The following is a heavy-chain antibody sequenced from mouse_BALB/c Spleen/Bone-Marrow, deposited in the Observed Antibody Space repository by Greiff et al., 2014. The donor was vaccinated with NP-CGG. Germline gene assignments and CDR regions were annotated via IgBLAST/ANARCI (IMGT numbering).Heavy chain of an antibody. CDR3: ARDPIYYDYDWYFDV. D-gene: IGHD2-4*01. CDR1: GFSLTSYG. V-gene: IGHV2-9*02. J-gene: IGHJ1*01. CDR2: IWAGGST. Sequence: QVQLKDSGPGLVAPSQSLSITCTVSGFSLTSYGVHWVRQPPGKGLEWLGVIWAGGSTNYNSALMSRLNISKDNSKSQVFLKMNSLQTDDTAMYYCARDPIYYDYDWYFDVWGAGTTVTVSS.